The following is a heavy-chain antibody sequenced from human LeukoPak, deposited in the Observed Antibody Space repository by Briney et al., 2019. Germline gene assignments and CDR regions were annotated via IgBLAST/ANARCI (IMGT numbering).Heavy chain of an antibody. D-gene: IGHD5-24*01. Sequence: ASVKVSCKASGYTFTSYGISWVRQAPGQGLEWMGWISVYNGNTNYAQKLQSRVTMTTDTSTSTAYMDLRSLRSDDTAVYYCARGPPHRDYYYYYMDVWGEGTTVTVPS. CDR2: ISVYNGNT. CDR3: ARGPPHRDYYYYYMDV. CDR1: GYTFTSYG. J-gene: IGHJ6*03. V-gene: IGHV1-18*01.